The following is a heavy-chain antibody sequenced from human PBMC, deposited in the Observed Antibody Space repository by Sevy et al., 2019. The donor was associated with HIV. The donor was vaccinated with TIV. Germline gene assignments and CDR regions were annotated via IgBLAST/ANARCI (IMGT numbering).Heavy chain of an antibody. CDR3: ARVFYGGNPYDAFDI. J-gene: IGHJ3*02. Sequence: GGSLRLSCAASGFTFSSHEMNWVRQAPGKGLEWVSYITSSGSTMYYADSVKGRFTISRDNAKNSLYLQMNSLRAEDTAIYYCARVFYGGNPYDAFDIWGQGTMVTVSS. D-gene: IGHD4-17*01. V-gene: IGHV3-48*03. CDR2: ITSSGSTM. CDR1: GFTFSSHE.